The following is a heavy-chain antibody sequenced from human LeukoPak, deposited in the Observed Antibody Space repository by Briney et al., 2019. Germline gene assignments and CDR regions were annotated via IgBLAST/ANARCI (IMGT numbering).Heavy chain of an antibody. V-gene: IGHV3-20*04. D-gene: IGHD3-10*01. CDR2: INWNGGST. J-gene: IGHJ4*02. CDR1: GFTFDDYG. Sequence: GSLRLSCAASGFTFDDYGMSWVRQAPGKGLEWVSGINWNGGSTGYADSVKGQFTTSRDNAKNSLYLQMNSLRAEDTALYYCARGYGSGEDGDYWGQGTLVTVSS. CDR3: ARGYGSGEDGDY.